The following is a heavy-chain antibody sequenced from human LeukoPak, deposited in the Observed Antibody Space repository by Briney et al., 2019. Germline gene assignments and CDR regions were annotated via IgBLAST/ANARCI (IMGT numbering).Heavy chain of an antibody. V-gene: IGHV4-59*08. CDR3: ASHAVLPFTMGRGVIYCLDY. D-gene: IGHD3-10*01. CDR2: IYYSGST. J-gene: IGHJ4*02. Sequence: PPQTLSLTCTVSGGSISSFYCSWIRPPPREGLGWIGYIYYSGSTNYNPSLKSRVTISVDTSKSPVSLKLSSVTAADTVMYYCASHAVLPFTMGRGVIYCLDYWGQGTLVTVSS. CDR1: GGSISSFY.